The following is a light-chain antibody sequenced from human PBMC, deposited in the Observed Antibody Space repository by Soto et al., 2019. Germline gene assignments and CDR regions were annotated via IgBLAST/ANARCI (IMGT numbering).Light chain of an antibody. Sequence: DIQMTQSPSTLSAAVGDRVTITCRASQTISTSLAWYHQKPGKAPNLLIYRASNLQSGVPSRFSGSGSGTEFPLTISDLQPDDFATYYCQPFNSYSNPFGQGTKV. CDR1: QTISTS. V-gene: IGKV1-5*03. CDR3: QPFNSYSNP. CDR2: RAS. J-gene: IGKJ2*01.